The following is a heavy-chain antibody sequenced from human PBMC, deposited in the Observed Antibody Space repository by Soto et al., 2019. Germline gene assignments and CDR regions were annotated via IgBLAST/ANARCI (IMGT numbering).Heavy chain of an antibody. CDR1: GGSISSYY. V-gene: IGHV4-59*01. CDR3: ARDPGYSYGSRPYYYGMDV. Sequence: SETLSLTCTVSGGSISSYYWSWIRQPPGKGLEWIGYIYYSGSTNYNPSLKSRVTISVDTSKNQFSLKLSSVTAADTAVYYCARDPGYSYGSRPYYYGMDVWGQGTTVTVSS. D-gene: IGHD5-18*01. CDR2: IYYSGST. J-gene: IGHJ6*02.